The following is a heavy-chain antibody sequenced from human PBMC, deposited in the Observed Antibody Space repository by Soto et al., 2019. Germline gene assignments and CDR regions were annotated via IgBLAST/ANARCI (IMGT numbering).Heavy chain of an antibody. Sequence: GASVKVSCKASGYTFTSYGISWVRQAPGQGLEWMGWISAYNGNTNYAQKLQGRVTMTTDTSTSTAYMELRSLRSDDTAVYYCARDSLPGRPMGHDAFDIWGQGTMVTVSS. CDR1: GYTFTSYG. J-gene: IGHJ3*02. CDR2: ISAYNGNT. D-gene: IGHD6-6*01. V-gene: IGHV1-18*04. CDR3: ARDSLPGRPMGHDAFDI.